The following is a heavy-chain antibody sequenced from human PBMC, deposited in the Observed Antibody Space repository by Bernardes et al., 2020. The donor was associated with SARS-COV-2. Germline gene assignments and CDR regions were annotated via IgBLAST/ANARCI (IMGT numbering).Heavy chain of an antibody. D-gene: IGHD6-19*01. CDR3: ARDGKYSSGWYFGY. V-gene: IGHV3-7*01. Sequence: GGSLRLSCAASGFIFSNYWMTWVRQAPGKGLEWVANIKQDGSEKNYVDSVKGRFTISRDNAKNSLYLQMNSLRAEDTAVYYCARDGKYSSGWYFGYWGQGTLVTVSS. CDR2: IKQDGSEK. CDR1: GFIFSNYW. J-gene: IGHJ4*02.